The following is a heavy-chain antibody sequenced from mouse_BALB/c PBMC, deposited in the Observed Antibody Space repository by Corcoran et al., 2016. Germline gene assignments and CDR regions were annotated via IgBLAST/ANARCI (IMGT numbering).Heavy chain of an antibody. D-gene: IGHD2-12*01. CDR2: INPYNGGT. Sequence: IQLVQSGPELKKPGETVKISCKASGYSFTGYTMNWVKQSHGKNLEWIGLINPYNGGTSYNQKFKGKATLTVDKSSSTAYMELLSLTSEDSAVYYCASTTNYAMDYWGQGTSVTVSS. CDR3: ASTTNYAMDY. V-gene: IGHV1-34*02. J-gene: IGHJ4*01. CDR1: GYSFTGYT.